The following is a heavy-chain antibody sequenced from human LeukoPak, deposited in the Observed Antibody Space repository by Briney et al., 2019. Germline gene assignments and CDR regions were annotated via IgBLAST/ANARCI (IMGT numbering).Heavy chain of an antibody. Sequence: SETLSLTCTVSGDSISSSNYYWGWIRQPPGKGLEWIGSIYNSGSTYYNPSLKSRVTISVDTSKSQFSLKLNSVTAADTAVYYCARAFLVGYSPEEYFFDYWGQGNLVTVSS. CDR3: ARAFLVGYSPEEYFFDY. CDR2: IYNSGST. V-gene: IGHV4-39*07. D-gene: IGHD2-15*01. CDR1: GDSISSSNYY. J-gene: IGHJ4*02.